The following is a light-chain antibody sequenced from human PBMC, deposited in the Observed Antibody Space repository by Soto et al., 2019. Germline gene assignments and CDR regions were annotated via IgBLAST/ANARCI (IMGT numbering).Light chain of an antibody. J-gene: IGKJ1*01. CDR2: KAS. CDR1: QSLVHSDGNTY. V-gene: IGKV2-30*02. CDR3: MQGITFT. Sequence: IVLSQSPLSLPVTLGQPASISCRSSQSLVHSDGNTYLNWFQQRPGQSPRRLIYKASNRDSGVPDRFSGSGSGPDFTLSISRVEADAVGVYYCMQGITFTFGQGTKVDTK.